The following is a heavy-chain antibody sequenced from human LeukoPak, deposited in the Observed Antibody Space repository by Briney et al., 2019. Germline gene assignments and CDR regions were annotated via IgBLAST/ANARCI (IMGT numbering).Heavy chain of an antibody. D-gene: IGHD6-6*01. CDR2: INPSGGST. CDR3: ARDLEYSSSSSDPDY. CDR1: GYTFTSYY. Sequence: ASVKVSCKASGYTFTSYYMHWVRQAPGQGLEWMGIINPSGGSTSYAQKSQGRVTMTRDTSTSAVYMELRSLRSDDTAVYYCARDLEYSSSSSDPDYWGQGTLVTVSS. J-gene: IGHJ4*02. V-gene: IGHV1-46*01.